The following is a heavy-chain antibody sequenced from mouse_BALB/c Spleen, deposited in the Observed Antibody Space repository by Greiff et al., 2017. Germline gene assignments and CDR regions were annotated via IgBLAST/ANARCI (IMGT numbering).Heavy chain of an antibody. V-gene: IGHV2-6-7*01. D-gene: IGHD2-10*02. CDR1: GFSLTGYG. J-gene: IGHJ4*01. CDR2: IWGDGST. CDR3: ARDNHLVQYYYAMDY. Sequence: VQVVESGPGLVAPSQSLSITCTVSGFSLTGYGVNWVRQPPGKGLEWLGMIWGDGSTDYNSALKSRLSISKDNSKSQVFLKMNSLQTDDTARYYCARDNHLVQYYYAMDYWGQGTSVTVSS.